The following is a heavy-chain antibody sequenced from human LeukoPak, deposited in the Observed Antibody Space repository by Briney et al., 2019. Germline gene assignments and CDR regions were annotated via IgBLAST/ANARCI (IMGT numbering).Heavy chain of an antibody. V-gene: IGHV3-33*06. Sequence: GGSLRLSCAASGFTFNTHGMHWVRQAPGKGLVWVAAIWFDGSVKHYSDAVKGRFTISRDNSLNTLYLQMNSVRAEDTAFYYCAKVAGSSGYYPDFWGQGTLVTVSS. J-gene: IGHJ4*02. CDR3: AKVAGSSGYYPDF. D-gene: IGHD3-22*01. CDR1: GFTFNTHG. CDR2: IWFDGSVK.